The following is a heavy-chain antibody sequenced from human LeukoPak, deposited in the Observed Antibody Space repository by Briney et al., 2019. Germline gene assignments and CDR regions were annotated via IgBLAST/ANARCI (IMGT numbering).Heavy chain of an antibody. J-gene: IGHJ3*02. D-gene: IGHD1-26*01. CDR3: ARTKYSGTSDDAFDI. CDR2: IYYSGST. CDR1: GYSISRGYY. V-gene: IGHV4-38-2*02. Sequence: SETLSLTCTVAGYSISRGYYWGGIRPPPGKGREWSGNIYYSGSTYYKPSLKSRVTVSIDRSRNQFSLKLSSVTAADTAVYYCARTKYSGTSDDAFDIWGQGTMVTVSS.